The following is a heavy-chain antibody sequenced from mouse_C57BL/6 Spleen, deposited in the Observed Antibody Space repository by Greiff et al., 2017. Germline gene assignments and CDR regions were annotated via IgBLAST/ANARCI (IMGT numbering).Heavy chain of an antibody. D-gene: IGHD1-1*01. Sequence: VQLVESGPGLVQPSQSLSITCSVSGFSLTSYGVHWVRQSPGKGLEWLGVIWSGGSTDYNAAFISRLSISKDNSKSQVFFKMNSLQADDTAIYYCARRTITTVVDYYAMDYWGQGTSVTVSS. CDR1: GFSLTSYG. J-gene: IGHJ4*01. CDR3: ARRTITTVVDYYAMDY. CDR2: IWSGGST. V-gene: IGHV2-2*01.